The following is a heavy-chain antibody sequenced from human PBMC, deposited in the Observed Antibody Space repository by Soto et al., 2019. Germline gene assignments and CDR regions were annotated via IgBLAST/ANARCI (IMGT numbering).Heavy chain of an antibody. Sequence: QVQLVQSGAEVKKPGSSVKVSCKASGGSFSSYSLSWVRQAPGQGLEWMGRIIPVLGLPNYAKKFQGRVTITADKATSTAYMELSRLRSEDTAVYSCASERCSSTSCERGYWYLDLWGRGNLVTVSS. D-gene: IGHD2-2*01. CDR2: IIPVLGLP. V-gene: IGHV1-69*02. CDR1: GGSFSSYS. CDR3: ASERCSSTSCERGYWYLDL. J-gene: IGHJ2*01.